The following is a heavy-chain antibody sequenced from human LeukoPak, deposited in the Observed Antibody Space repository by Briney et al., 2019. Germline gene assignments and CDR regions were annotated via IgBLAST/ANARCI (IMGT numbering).Heavy chain of an antibody. CDR1: GASINSHY. Sequence: PSETLSLTCTVSGASINSHYWSWLRQPAGKGLEWLGRIYISGSTNYNSSLQSRVTMSVDTSKDRFSLKLTSVTAADTAVYYCARALNPLPGTYYFDYWGQGTLVTVSS. CDR2: IYISGST. J-gene: IGHJ4*02. V-gene: IGHV4-4*07. CDR3: ARALNPLPGTYYFDY.